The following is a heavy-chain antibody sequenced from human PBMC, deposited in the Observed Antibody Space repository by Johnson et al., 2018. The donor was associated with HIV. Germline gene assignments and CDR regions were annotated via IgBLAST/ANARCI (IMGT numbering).Heavy chain of an antibody. V-gene: IGHV3-33*06. CDR1: GFTFSSYG. Sequence: VQLLESGGGVVQPGRSLRLSCAASGFTFSSYGMHWVRQAPGKGLEWVSVIWYDGSNKYYADSVTGRFTISRDNSKNTLYLQMNSLRAEDTAVYYCAKTWDDYDDAFDIWGQGTMVTVSS. CDR3: AKTWDDYDDAFDI. CDR2: IWYDGSNK. J-gene: IGHJ3*02. D-gene: IGHD4/OR15-4a*01.